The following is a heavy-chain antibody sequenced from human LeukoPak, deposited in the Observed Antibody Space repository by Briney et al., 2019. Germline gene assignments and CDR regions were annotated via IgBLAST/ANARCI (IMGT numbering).Heavy chain of an antibody. CDR1: GFTFSDYY. J-gene: IGHJ4*02. Sequence: GGSLRLSCAASGFTFSDYYMSWIRQAPGKELEWLSYISSTGNTIYYADFVKGRFTISRDNIENSLYLQMNSLRAEDTAVYYCARYQWVNNFFDYWGQGTLVTVSS. CDR2: ISSTGNTI. V-gene: IGHV3-11*01. CDR3: ARYQWVNNFFDY. D-gene: IGHD1-26*01.